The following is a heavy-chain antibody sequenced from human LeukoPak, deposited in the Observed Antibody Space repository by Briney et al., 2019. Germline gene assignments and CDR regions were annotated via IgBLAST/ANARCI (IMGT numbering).Heavy chain of an antibody. D-gene: IGHD3-9*01. V-gene: IGHV1-46*01. Sequence: ASVKVSCKASGYTFTSYYMHWVRQAPGQGREWMGIINPSGGSTSYAQKFQGRVTVTTDTSTSTVYMEMRSLRSDDTAVYYCARLHDSLIGYRLGKKAYFDYWGQGTLVTVSS. J-gene: IGHJ4*02. CDR2: INPSGGST. CDR3: ARLHDSLIGYRLGKKAYFDY. CDR1: GYTFTSYY.